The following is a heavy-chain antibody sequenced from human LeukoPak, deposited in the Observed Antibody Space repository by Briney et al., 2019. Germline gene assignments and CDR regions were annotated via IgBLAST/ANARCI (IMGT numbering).Heavy chain of an antibody. CDR3: ARGSRDGYNLGVDY. D-gene: IGHD5-24*01. Sequence: SVKVSCKASGGTFSSYAISWVRQAPGQGLEWMGGIIPIFGTANYVQKFQGRVTITADESTSTAYMELSSLRSEDTAVYYCARGSRDGYNLGVDYWGQGTLVTVSS. CDR2: IIPIFGTA. J-gene: IGHJ4*02. CDR1: GGTFSSYA. V-gene: IGHV1-69*13.